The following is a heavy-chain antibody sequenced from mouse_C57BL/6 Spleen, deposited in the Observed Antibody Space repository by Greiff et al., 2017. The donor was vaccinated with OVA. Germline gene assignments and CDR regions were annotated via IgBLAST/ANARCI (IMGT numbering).Heavy chain of an antibody. CDR1: GFSFNTYA. J-gene: IGHJ3*01. Sequence: EVQLMESGGGLVQPKGSLKLSCAASGFSFNTYAMNWVRQAPGKGLEWVARIRSKSNNYATYYADSVKDRFTISRDDSESMLYLQMNYLKTEDTAMYYCVRQDYDYDWFAYWGQGTLVTVSA. CDR3: VRQDYDYDWFAY. CDR2: IRSKSNNYAT. V-gene: IGHV10-1*01. D-gene: IGHD2-4*01.